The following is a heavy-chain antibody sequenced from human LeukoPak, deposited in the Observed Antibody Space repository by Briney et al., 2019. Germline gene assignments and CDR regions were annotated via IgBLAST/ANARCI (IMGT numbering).Heavy chain of an antibody. Sequence: SETLSLTCAVYGGSFSDYYWVWVRQTPGKGLEWIGEINHSGSTNYNPSLKSRLTISVDTSRNQFSLMLTSLTAADTAVYYCATRGYWKGRWFDPWGQGTLVIVSS. CDR1: GGSFSDYY. D-gene: IGHD3-22*01. CDR2: INHSGST. V-gene: IGHV4-34*01. CDR3: ATRGYWKGRWFDP. J-gene: IGHJ5*02.